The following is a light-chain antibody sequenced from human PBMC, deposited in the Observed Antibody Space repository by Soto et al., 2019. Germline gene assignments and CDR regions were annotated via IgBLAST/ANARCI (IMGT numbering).Light chain of an antibody. V-gene: IGKV3-20*01. CDR2: GAS. Sequence: EIVLTQSPGTLSLSPGERATLSCRASQSGSSSTSLAGYQQKPGQAPRLLIYGASSRATGIPDRFSGSGSGTDFTLTISRLEPEDFAVYYCYQYGRSPWHTFGQGTKLEIK. CDR3: YQYGRSPWHT. CDR1: QSGSSSTS. J-gene: IGKJ2*01.